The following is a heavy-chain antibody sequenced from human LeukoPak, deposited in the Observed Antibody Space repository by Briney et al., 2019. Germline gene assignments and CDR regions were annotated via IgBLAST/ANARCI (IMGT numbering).Heavy chain of an antibody. V-gene: IGHV4-59*13. Sequence: SETLALTCTVSGGSISSYYWIWIRQPPGKGLEWIGYINYRGRTNDNPSLKSRVTLSVATSKTQFSLQLSSVTAADTAVYYCARVLGCSTTSCYAAYIDSWGQGTLVTVSS. D-gene: IGHD2-2*01. J-gene: IGHJ4*02. CDR3: ARVLGCSTTSCYAAYIDS. CDR1: GGSISSYY. CDR2: INYRGRT.